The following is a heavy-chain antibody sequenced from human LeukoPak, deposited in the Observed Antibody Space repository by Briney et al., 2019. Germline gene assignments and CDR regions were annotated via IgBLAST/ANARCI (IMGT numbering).Heavy chain of an antibody. V-gene: IGHV4-34*01. CDR2: INHSGST. J-gene: IGHJ4*02. Sequence: SETLSLTCAVYGGPFSGYYWSWIRQPPGKGLEWIGEINHSGSTNYNPSLESRVTVSLDKSKNQLSLNLTSVTAADTAVYYCSRENGAFSPFGYWGQGTLVTVLS. CDR3: SRENGAFSPFGY. CDR1: GGPFSGYY. D-gene: IGHD2-8*01.